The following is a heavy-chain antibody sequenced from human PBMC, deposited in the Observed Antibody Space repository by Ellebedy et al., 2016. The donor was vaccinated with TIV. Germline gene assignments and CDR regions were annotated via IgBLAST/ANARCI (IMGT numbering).Heavy chain of an antibody. CDR2: ISAYNGNT. Sequence: ASVKVSCXASGYTFTGYYMHWVRQAPGQGLEWMGWISAYNGNTNYAQKLQGRVTMTTDTSTSTAYMELRSLRSDDTAVYYCARDKTGWELGPPFDYWGQGTLVTVSS. V-gene: IGHV1-18*04. CDR3: ARDKTGWELGPPFDY. CDR1: GYTFTGYY. D-gene: IGHD1-26*01. J-gene: IGHJ4*02.